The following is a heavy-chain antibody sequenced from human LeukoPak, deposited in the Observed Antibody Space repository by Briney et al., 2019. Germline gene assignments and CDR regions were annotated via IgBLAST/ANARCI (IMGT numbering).Heavy chain of an antibody. CDR2: IFYSGST. Sequence: SETLSLTCTVSGGSISNSVYYWSWIRQPPGKGLEYIGYIFYSGSTYYTPSLKSRVTMSVDTSKSQFSLKLTSVTAADTAVYYCARDRGGSDGGFDIWGQGTMVTVSS. CDR1: GGSISNSVYY. V-gene: IGHV4-31*03. D-gene: IGHD5-12*01. J-gene: IGHJ3*02. CDR3: ARDRGGSDGGFDI.